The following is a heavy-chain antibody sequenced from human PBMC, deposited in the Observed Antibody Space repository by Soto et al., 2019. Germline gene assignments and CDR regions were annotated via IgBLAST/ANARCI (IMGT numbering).Heavy chain of an antibody. J-gene: IGHJ6*02. CDR2: IDYSGST. V-gene: IGHV4-39*01. CDR1: GGSISSSSYY. Sequence: SETLSLTCTVSGGSISSSSYYWGWIRQPPGKGLEWIGSIDYSGSTYYNPSLKSRVTISVNTFKNQFSLKVSSVTAADTAVYYCARRRVYDYYSMDVWGQGTTVTVSS. D-gene: IGHD6-13*01. CDR3: ARRRVYDYYSMDV.